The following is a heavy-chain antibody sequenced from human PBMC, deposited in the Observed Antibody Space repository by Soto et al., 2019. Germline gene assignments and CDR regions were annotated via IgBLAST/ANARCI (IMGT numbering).Heavy chain of an antibody. CDR1: GYSFTSYW. J-gene: IGHJ6*03. Sequence: GESLKISCKGSGYSFTSYWIGWVRQMPGKGLEWMGIIYPGDSDTRYSPSFQGQVTISADKSISTAYLQWSSLKASDTAMYYCARGAVVVPAYYYMDVWGKGTTVTVSS. D-gene: IGHD2-2*01. CDR3: ARGAVVVPAYYYMDV. CDR2: IYPGDSDT. V-gene: IGHV5-51*01.